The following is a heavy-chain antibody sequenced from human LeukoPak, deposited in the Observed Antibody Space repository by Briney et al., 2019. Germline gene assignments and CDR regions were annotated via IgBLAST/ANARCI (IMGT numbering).Heavy chain of an antibody. CDR2: IYSAGST. V-gene: IGHV3-53*01. J-gene: IGHJ4*02. Sequence: PGGSLRLSCAASGFIFTSNYLSWVRQAPGKGLEWVSIIYSAGSTYYADSVKGRFTISRDNPKNTVFLQMNSLRVEDTAVYYCASSIVGATAYWGQGTLVTVSS. D-gene: IGHD1-26*01. CDR1: GFIFTSNY. CDR3: ASSIVGATAY.